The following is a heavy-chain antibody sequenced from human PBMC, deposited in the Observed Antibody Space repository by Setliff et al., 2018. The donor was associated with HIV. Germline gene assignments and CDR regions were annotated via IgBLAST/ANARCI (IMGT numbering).Heavy chain of an antibody. V-gene: IGHV2-70*11. J-gene: IGHJ4*02. CDR1: GFSLSTSGMC. CDR3: AQIRADSYGYGALGF. Sequence: SGPTLVNPTQTLTLTCTFSGFSLSTSGMCVSWIRQPPGKALEWLARIDWDDDKYYSTSLKTRLTISKDTSKNQVVLTMTNIDPVDTATYYCAQIRADSYGYGALGFWGQGTLVTVSS. D-gene: IGHD5-18*01. CDR2: IDWDDDK.